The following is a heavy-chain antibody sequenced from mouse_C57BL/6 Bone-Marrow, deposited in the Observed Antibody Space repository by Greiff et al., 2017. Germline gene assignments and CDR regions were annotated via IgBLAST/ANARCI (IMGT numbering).Heavy chain of an antibody. D-gene: IGHD1-3*01. CDR3: ASICFYAMDY. CDR1: CYTFTSYW. Sequence: QVQLQQPGAELVRPGTSVKLSCKASCYTFTSYWMHWVKQRPGQGLEWIGVIDPSDSYTNYNQKFKGKATLTVDTSSSTAYMQLSSLTSEDSAVYYCASICFYAMDYWGQGTSVTVSS. CDR2: IDPSDSYT. J-gene: IGHJ4*01. V-gene: IGHV1-59*01.